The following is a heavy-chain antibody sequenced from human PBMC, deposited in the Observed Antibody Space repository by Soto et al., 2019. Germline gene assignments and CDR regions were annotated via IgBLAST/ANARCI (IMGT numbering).Heavy chain of an antibody. CDR2: IIPILGIA. V-gene: IGHV1-69*02. Sequence: QVQLVQSWAEVKKPGSSVKVSCKASGGTFSSYTISWVRQAPGQGLEWMGRIIPILGIANYAQKFQGRVTITADKSTSTAYMELSSLRSEDTAVYYCARCSGGSCQGDYWGQGTLVTVSS. J-gene: IGHJ4*02. CDR3: ARCSGGSCQGDY. D-gene: IGHD2-15*01. CDR1: GGTFSSYT.